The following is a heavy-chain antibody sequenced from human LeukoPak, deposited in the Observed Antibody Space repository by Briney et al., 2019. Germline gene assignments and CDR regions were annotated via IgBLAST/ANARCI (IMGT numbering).Heavy chain of an antibody. CDR1: GFIFSNYA. J-gene: IGHJ4*02. V-gene: IGHV3-23*01. CDR3: AKWGDYDVLTGYYASDF. CDR2: ISGRSDNT. D-gene: IGHD3-9*01. Sequence: GASLRLSCAASGFIFSNYAMYWVRQAPGKGLEWVSAISGRSDNTYYADSVKGRFTLSGDSSKNTLYLQMNSLRADDTAVYYCAKWGDYDVLTGYYASDFWGQGTLVTVSS.